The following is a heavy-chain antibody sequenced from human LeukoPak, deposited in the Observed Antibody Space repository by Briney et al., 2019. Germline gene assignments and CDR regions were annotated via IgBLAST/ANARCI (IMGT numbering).Heavy chain of an antibody. CDR1: GFTFSNSY. D-gene: IGHD6-19*01. J-gene: IGHJ4*02. V-gene: IGHV3-7*05. Sequence: PGGSLRLSCTASGFTFSNSYMTWFRQAPGKGLEWVANIKQDGSEKFYVDSVKGRFTISRDNAKNSLYLHVNSLRAEDTALYYCARGQGWLVDYWGQGTLVTVSS. CDR3: ARGQGWLVDY. CDR2: IKQDGSEK.